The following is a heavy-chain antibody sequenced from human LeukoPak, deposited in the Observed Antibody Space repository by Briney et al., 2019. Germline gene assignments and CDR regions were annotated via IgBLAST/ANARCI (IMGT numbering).Heavy chain of an antibody. J-gene: IGHJ4*02. Sequence: PSETLSLTCAVYGVSFSGYYWSWIRQPPGKGLEWIGEINHSGSTNYNPSLKSRVTISVDTSKNQFSLKLSSVTAADTAVHYCARGLRRTYYYGSGTYFDYWGQGTLVTVSS. D-gene: IGHD3-10*01. CDR1: GVSFSGYY. CDR2: INHSGST. V-gene: IGHV4-34*01. CDR3: ARGLRRTYYYGSGTYFDY.